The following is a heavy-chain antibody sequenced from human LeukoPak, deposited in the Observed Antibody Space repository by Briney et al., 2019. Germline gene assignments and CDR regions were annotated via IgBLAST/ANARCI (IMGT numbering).Heavy chain of an antibody. J-gene: IGHJ4*02. CDR1: GFTFSNNG. Sequence: PGGSLRLSCAASGFTFSNNGLHWVRQAPGKGLEWVALIWHDGSKKYYADSVKGRFTISRDNSKSTLCLQMNSLRAEDTAVYYCARDQGYFDYWGQGTLVTVSS. V-gene: IGHV3-33*01. CDR3: ARDQGYFDY. CDR2: IWHDGSKK.